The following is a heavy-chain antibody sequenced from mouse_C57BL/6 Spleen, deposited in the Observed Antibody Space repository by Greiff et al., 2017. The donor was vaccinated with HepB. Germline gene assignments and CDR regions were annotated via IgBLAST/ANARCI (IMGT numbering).Heavy chain of an antibody. D-gene: IGHD2-4*01. J-gene: IGHJ3*01. CDR1: GYTFTDYY. CDR2: IYPGSGNT. V-gene: IGHV1-76*01. CDR3: ARSPYDYDEWFAY. Sequence: VKLMESGAELVRPGASVKLSCKASGYTFTDYYINWVKQRPGQGLEWIARIYPGSGNTYYNEKFKGKATLTAEKSSSTAYMQLSSLTSEDSAVYFCARSPYDYDEWFAYWGQGTLVTVSA.